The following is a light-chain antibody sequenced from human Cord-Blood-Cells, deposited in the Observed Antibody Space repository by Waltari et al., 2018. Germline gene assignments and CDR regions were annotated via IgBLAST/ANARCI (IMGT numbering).Light chain of an antibody. V-gene: IGKV3-15*01. Sequence: EIVMTQSPATLSVSPGERATLSRRASQSVSSNLAWYQQKPGQAPRLLIYCASTRATGIPATFSGSGSGTEFTLTISSLQSEDFAVYFCQQYNNWPLTFGGGTKVEIK. CDR1: QSVSSN. J-gene: IGKJ4*01. CDR2: CAS. CDR3: QQYNNWPLT.